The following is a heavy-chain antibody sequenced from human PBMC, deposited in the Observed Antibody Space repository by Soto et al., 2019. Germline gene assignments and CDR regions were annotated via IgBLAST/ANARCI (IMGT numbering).Heavy chain of an antibody. CDR3: ARGPAGIHRRNDY. CDR1: VGSFSGYY. Sequence: SETLSLTCAVYVGSFSGYYWSWIRQPPGKGLEWMGEINHSGRTNYNPSLKSRVTISVDTSKHQFSLKLSSVTAADTAVYSCARGPAGIHRRNDYWGQGTLVTVS. V-gene: IGHV4-34*01. D-gene: IGHD5-18*01. CDR2: INHSGRT. J-gene: IGHJ4*02.